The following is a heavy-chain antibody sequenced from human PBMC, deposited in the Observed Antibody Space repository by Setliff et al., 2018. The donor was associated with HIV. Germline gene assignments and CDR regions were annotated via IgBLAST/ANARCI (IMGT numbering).Heavy chain of an antibody. D-gene: IGHD1-20*01. CDR2: ITGSSDTI. V-gene: IGHV3-48*03. CDR3: AREGITETTLHPY. Sequence: PGGSLRLSCAASGFTFRSYAMHWVRQAPGKGLEWVADITGSSDTIYYADSVKGRFTISRDNAKNSLYLQMNTLRAEDTAVYYCAREGITETTLHPYWGQGTLVTVSS. J-gene: IGHJ4*02. CDR1: GFTFRSYA.